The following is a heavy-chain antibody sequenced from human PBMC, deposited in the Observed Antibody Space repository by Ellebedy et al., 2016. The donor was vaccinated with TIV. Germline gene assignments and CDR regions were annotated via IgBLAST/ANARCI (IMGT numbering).Heavy chain of an antibody. CDR1: GFTFSSYN. Sequence: GESLKISCAASGFTFSSYNMTWVRQAPGKGLEWVSSISSNSGNKYCADSVEGRFTISRDNARNSLYLQMNSRRAEDTAVYYCARDIHFAFDYWGRGTLVTVSS. CDR3: ARDIHFAFDY. V-gene: IGHV3-21*01. CDR2: ISSNSGNK. J-gene: IGHJ4*02.